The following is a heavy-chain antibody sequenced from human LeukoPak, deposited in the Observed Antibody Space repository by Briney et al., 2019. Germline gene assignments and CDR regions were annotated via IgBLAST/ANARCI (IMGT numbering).Heavy chain of an antibody. D-gene: IGHD1-14*01. V-gene: IGHV3-48*01. CDR2: ISSSSSTI. J-gene: IGHJ3*02. CDR1: GFTFSSYS. Sequence: GGSLRLSCAASGFTFSSYSMNFVRQAPGKGLEWVSYISSSSSTIYYADSVKGRFTISRDNAKNSLYLQMNSLRAEDTAVYYCARLRPALGDAFDIWGQGTMVTVSS. CDR3: ARLRPALGDAFDI.